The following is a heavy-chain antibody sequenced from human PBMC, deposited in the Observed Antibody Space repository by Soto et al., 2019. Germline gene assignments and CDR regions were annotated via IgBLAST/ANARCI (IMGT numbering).Heavy chain of an antibody. CDR2: IFYSGST. V-gene: IGHV4-59*01. Sequence: QVQLQESGPGLVKPSETLSLTCTVSGGSISSDYWSWIRQPPGKGLEWIGYIFYSGSTNYNPSLKSRVTISVDTSKNQFSLKLSSVTAADTAMYYCARAGPEMDYWGQGTLVTVSS. CDR3: ARAGPEMDY. CDR1: GGSISSDY. J-gene: IGHJ4*02. D-gene: IGHD3-10*01.